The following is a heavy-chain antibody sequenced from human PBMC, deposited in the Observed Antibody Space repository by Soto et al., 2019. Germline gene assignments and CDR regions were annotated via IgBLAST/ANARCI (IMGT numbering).Heavy chain of an antibody. CDR3: TRGGGWEGDY. J-gene: IGHJ4*02. V-gene: IGHV3-7*01. D-gene: IGHD5-12*01. CDR2: IKEDGSDK. Sequence: EVQLVESGGGLVQPGGSLRLSCVSSGFSFSSYYMTWVRQAPGKGLDWVAGIKEDGSDKYYVDSVKGRFTISRDNAENSLYLQMNSLRAEDTAVYYCTRGGGWEGDYWGQGTLVTVSS. CDR1: GFSFSSYY.